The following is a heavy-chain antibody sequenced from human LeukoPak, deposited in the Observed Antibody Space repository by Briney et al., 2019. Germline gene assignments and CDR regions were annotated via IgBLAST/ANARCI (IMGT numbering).Heavy chain of an antibody. J-gene: IGHJ4*02. CDR2: IRYDGSNK. D-gene: IGHD3-22*01. Sequence: GGSLRLSCAASGFTFSSYGMHWVRQAPGKGLEWVAFIRYDGSNKYYADSVKGRFTISRDNSKNTLYLQMNSLRAEDTAVYYWLFDSSGYYYAFLDWGQGTLVTVSS. CDR1: GFTFSSYG. CDR3: LFDSSGYYYAFLD. V-gene: IGHV3-30*02.